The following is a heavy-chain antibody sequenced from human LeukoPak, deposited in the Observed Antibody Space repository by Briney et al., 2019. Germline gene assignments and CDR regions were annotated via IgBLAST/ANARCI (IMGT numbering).Heavy chain of an antibody. V-gene: IGHV3-30*18. CDR2: ISYDGSNK. J-gene: IGHJ5*02. D-gene: IGHD6-19*01. CDR1: GFTFSSYG. CDR3: AKDRAAVAGWFDP. Sequence: GGSLRLSCAASGFTFSSYGTHWVRQAPGKGLEWVAVISYDGSNKYYADSVKGRFTISRDNSKNTLYLQMNSLRAEDTAVYYCAKDRAAVAGWFDPWGQGTLVTVSS.